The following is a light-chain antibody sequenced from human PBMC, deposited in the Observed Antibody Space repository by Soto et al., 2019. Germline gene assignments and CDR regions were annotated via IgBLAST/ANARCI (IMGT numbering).Light chain of an antibody. J-gene: IGLJ1*01. CDR2: ENN. Sequence: QSVLTQPPSVSAAPGQKVTISCSGSSSNIGNNYVSWYQQLPGTAPKLLIYENNKRPSGIPDRFSGSKSSTSATLGITGLQTGDEADYYCGTWDSSLSLYVFGTGTKVTVL. CDR1: SSNIGNNY. CDR3: GTWDSSLSLYV. V-gene: IGLV1-51*02.